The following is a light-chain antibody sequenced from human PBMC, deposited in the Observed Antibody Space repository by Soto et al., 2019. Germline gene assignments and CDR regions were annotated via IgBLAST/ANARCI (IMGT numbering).Light chain of an antibody. CDR3: QQYGSSPWT. CDR2: GAS. J-gene: IGKJ1*01. Sequence: IVLTECPVSISLSPWGGAPLSCMSSQSVSSNNLVWYQQKPGQAPRLLIYGASYRAAGIPDRFSGSGSGTDFTLTISRMETEDFELYYCQQYGSSPWTFGQGTKVDIK. V-gene: IGKV3-20*01. CDR1: QSVSSNN.